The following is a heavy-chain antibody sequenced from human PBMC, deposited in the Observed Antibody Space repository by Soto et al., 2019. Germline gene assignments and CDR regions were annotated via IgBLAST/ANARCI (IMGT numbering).Heavy chain of an antibody. CDR2: ISGSSGST. V-gene: IGHV3-23*01. CDR3: AKNWGCLEWIFDY. J-gene: IGHJ4*02. Sequence: PGGSLRLSCAASGFTFSSYAMSWVRQAPGKGLEWVSAISGSSGSTYYADSVKGRFTISRDNSKNTLYLQMNSLRAEDTAVYYCAKNWGCLEWIFDYWGQGTLVTVSS. D-gene: IGHD3-3*01. CDR1: GFTFSSYA.